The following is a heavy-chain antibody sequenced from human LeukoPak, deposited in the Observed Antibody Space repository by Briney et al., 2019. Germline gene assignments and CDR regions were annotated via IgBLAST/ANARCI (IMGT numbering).Heavy chain of an antibody. V-gene: IGHV3-30*18. CDR2: ISYDGSNK. D-gene: IGHD6-19*01. J-gene: IGHJ6*02. Sequence: PGRSLRLSCAASGFTFSSYGMHWVRQAPGKGLEWVAVISYDGSNKYYADSVKGRFTISRDNSKNTLYLQMNSLRAEDTAVYYCAKDLYSSGWYYYYGMDVWGQGTTVTVSS. CDR3: AKDLYSSGWYYYYGMDV. CDR1: GFTFSSYG.